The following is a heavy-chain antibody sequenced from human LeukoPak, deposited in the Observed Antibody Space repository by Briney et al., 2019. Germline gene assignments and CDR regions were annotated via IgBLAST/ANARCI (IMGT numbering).Heavy chain of an antibody. V-gene: IGHV4-39*07. CDR3: AREELAYDILTGYYTDYFDY. D-gene: IGHD3-9*01. Sequence: SETLSLTCTVSGGSISSSSYYWGWIRQPPGRGLEWIGSIYYSGSTYYNPSLKSRVTISVDTSKNQFSLKLSSVTAADTAVYYCAREELAYDILTGYYTDYFDYWGQGTLVTVSS. CDR2: IYYSGST. CDR1: GGSISSSSYY. J-gene: IGHJ4*02.